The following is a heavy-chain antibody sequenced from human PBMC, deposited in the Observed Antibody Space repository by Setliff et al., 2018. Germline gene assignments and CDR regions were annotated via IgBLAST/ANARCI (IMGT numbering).Heavy chain of an antibody. V-gene: IGHV3-23*01. CDR1: GFTFDDYD. Sequence: GGSLRLSCVASGFTFDDYDMAWVRQVPGKGLEWVASVIQVGGGVYADSVKGRSTISRDNSKNNFFLQINNLRAADTATYYCAKDRVNDGFWDFDSWGQGIVVTVSS. J-gene: IGHJ4*02. CDR3: AKDRVNDGFWDFDS. CDR2: VIQVGGG. D-gene: IGHD1-26*01.